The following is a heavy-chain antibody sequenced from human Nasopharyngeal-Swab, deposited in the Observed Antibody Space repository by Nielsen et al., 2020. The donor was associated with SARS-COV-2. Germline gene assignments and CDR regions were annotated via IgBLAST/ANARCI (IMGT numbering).Heavy chain of an antibody. V-gene: IGHV3-30*04. J-gene: IGHJ4*02. D-gene: IGHD1-26*01. CDR1: GFTFTSYA. CDR3: ARGNGSYYLYIWDN. CDR2: ISYDGSSS. Sequence: GESLKISCAASGFTFTSYAMHWVRQAPGKGLEWVAVISYDGSSSYYADSVKGRFIISRDNSKNTLYLRMNSLRAEDTAVYYCARGNGSYYLYIWDNWGRGTLVTVSS.